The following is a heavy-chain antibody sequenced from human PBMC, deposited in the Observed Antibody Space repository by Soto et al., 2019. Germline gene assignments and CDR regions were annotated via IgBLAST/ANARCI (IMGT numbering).Heavy chain of an antibody. CDR2: IIPIFGTA. D-gene: IGHD3-3*01. CDR1: GGTFSSYA. Sequence: QVQLVQSGAEVQKPGSSVKVSCKASGGTFSSYAISWVRQAPGQGLGWMGGIIPIFGTANYAQKFQGRVTITADEYTSTAYMELSSLSSEATAVYYCARGPDHDFWSGYVLNWGQGTLVTVSS. CDR3: ARGPDHDFWSGYVLN. J-gene: IGHJ4*02. V-gene: IGHV1-69*01.